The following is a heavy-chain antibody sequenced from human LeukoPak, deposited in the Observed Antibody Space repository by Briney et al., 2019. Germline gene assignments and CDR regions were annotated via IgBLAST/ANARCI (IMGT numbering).Heavy chain of an antibody. Sequence: ASVKVSCKASGYTFTNYAMNWVRQAPGQGLEWMGWINTNTGNPTYAQGFTGRFVFSLDTSVSTAYLQISSLKAEDTAVYYCARDLGDGSGYHSAGTDYWGQGTLVTVSS. J-gene: IGHJ4*02. V-gene: IGHV7-4-1*02. CDR1: GYTFTNYA. D-gene: IGHD3-22*01. CDR3: ARDLGDGSGYHSAGTDY. CDR2: INTNTGNP.